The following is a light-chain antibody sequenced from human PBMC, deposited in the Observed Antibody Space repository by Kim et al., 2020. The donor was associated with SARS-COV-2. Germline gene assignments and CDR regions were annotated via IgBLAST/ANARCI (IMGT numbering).Light chain of an antibody. Sequence: QSMLTQPPSVSGAPGQRVTISCTGSSSNIGAGSDVHWYQQLPGTAPRLLIFGNNNRPSGVPDRFSGSKSGTSASLAITGLQAEDESAYYCQSYDNSLSVWVFGGGTQLTVL. CDR3: QSYDNSLSVWV. J-gene: IGLJ3*02. CDR1: SSNIGAGSD. CDR2: GNN. V-gene: IGLV1-40*01.